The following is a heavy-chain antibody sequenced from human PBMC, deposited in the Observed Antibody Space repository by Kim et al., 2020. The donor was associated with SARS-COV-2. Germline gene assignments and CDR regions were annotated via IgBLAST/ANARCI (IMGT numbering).Heavy chain of an antibody. CDR2: ISSSSSYI. Sequence: GGSLRLSCAASGFTFSSYSMNWVRQAPGKGLEWVSSISSSSSYIYYADSVKGRFTISRDNAKNSLYLQMNSLRAEDTAVYYCARDGTYYYDSSGTKSAFDIWGQGTMVTGSS. J-gene: IGHJ3*02. CDR3: ARDGTYYYDSSGTKSAFDI. D-gene: IGHD3-22*01. V-gene: IGHV3-21*01. CDR1: GFTFSSYS.